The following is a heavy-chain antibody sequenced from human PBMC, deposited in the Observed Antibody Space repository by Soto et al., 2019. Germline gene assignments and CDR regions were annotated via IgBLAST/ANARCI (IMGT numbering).Heavy chain of an antibody. J-gene: IGHJ4*02. CDR2: INPGGGST. V-gene: IGHV1-46*03. CDR3: ARGLYGGDY. Sequence: GASVKVSCEACGYTFTSYYMHWVRQAPGQGLEWMGIINPGGGSTNYAQKFQGRVTLTRDMSTSTVYMNLSSLRSEDTAVYYCARGLYGGDYWGQGTLVTVSS. CDR1: GYTFTSYY. D-gene: IGHD4-17*01.